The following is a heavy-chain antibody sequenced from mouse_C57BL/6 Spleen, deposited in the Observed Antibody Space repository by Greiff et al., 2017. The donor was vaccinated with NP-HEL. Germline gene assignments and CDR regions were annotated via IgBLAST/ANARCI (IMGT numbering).Heavy chain of an antibody. Sequence: LQESGPELVKPGASVKISCKASGYAFSSSWMNWVKQRPGKGLEWIGRIYPGDGDTNYNGKFKGKATLTADKSSSTAYMQLSSLTSEDSAVYFCARQLRLIDYWGQGTTLTVSS. CDR1: GYAFSSSW. J-gene: IGHJ2*01. D-gene: IGHD3-2*02. V-gene: IGHV1-82*01. CDR3: ARQLRLIDY. CDR2: IYPGDGDT.